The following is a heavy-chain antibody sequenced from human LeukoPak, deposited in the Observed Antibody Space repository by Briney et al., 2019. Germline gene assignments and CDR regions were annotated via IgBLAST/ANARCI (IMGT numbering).Heavy chain of an antibody. CDR1: GGSISGQY. Sequence: SETLSLACTVSGGSISGQYWSWIRQPPGKGLEWIGFVSYSGSTNYNPSLNGRVTISLDTSKNQFSLRLNSVTAADTAVYYCARGGASSRYFDYWGQGTLVTVSS. D-gene: IGHD1-26*01. J-gene: IGHJ4*02. CDR3: ARGGASSRYFDY. CDR2: VSYSGST. V-gene: IGHV4-59*11.